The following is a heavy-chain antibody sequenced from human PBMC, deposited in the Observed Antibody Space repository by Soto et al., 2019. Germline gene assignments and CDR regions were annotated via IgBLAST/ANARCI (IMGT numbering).Heavy chain of an antibody. V-gene: IGHV3-23*04. J-gene: IGHJ6*02. CDR3: ERNDFWRGYDYYYGMDV. CDR1: GFTFSSYA. CDR2: ISGSGGST. D-gene: IGHD3-3*01. Sequence: EVQLVESGGGLVQPGGSLRLSCAASGFTFSSYAMSWVRQAPGKGLEWVSAISGSGGSTYYADSVKGRFTISRDNSKNTLYLQMNSLRAEDTAVYYCERNDFWRGYDYYYGMDVWGQGTTVTVSS.